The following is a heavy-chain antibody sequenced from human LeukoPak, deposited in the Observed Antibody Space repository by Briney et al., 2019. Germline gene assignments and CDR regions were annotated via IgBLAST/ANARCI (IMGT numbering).Heavy chain of an antibody. V-gene: IGHV3-11*01. D-gene: IGHD3-3*01. CDR1: GFTFSDYY. J-gene: IGHJ4*02. Sequence: GGSLRLSCAASGFTFSDYYMSWIRQAPGKGLEWGSYISSSGSTIYYADSVKGRFTISRDNAKNSLYLQMNSLRAEDTAVYYCARDKVDGYDFWSGYYTGISCWGQGTLVTVSS. CDR3: ARDKVDGYDFWSGYYTGISC. CDR2: ISSSGSTI.